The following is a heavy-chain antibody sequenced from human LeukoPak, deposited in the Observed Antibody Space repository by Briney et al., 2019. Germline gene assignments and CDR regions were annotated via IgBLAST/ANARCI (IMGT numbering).Heavy chain of an antibody. V-gene: IGHV3-21*01. D-gene: IGHD1-7*01. CDR1: GFTFSSYS. J-gene: IGHJ4*02. Sequence: GGSLRLSCAASGFTFSSYSMNWVRQAPGKGLEWVSSISSSSSYIYYADSVKGRFTIPRDNAKNSLYLQMNSLRAEDTAVYYCARGVTGTKPFDYWGQGTLVTVSS. CDR2: ISSSSSYI. CDR3: ARGVTGTKPFDY.